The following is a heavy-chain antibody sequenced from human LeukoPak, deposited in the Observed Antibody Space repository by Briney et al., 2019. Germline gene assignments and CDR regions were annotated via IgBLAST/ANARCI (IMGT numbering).Heavy chain of an antibody. CDR2: IYPVDVDT. Sequence: GVSMKISCKGSGYSSPTNWIGWVRQMPGKGLEWMGIIYPVDVDTRYSPPFQGQVTISADKSLSTAYLHWSSLKASDTAIYYCATYAGSSSKYFQNWGQGTLVTVSS. CDR1: GYSSPTNW. D-gene: IGHD3-10*01. J-gene: IGHJ1*01. CDR3: ATYAGSSSKYFQN. V-gene: IGHV5-51*01.